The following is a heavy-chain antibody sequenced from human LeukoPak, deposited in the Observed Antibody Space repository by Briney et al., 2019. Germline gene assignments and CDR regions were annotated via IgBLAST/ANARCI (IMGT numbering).Heavy chain of an antibody. CDR3: AKGPIQDYGDFYFDY. Sequence: GGTLRLSCAASGFTFSSFGMHWVRQAPGKGLEWVAYIQFHGASRFYADSVKGRFTISRDNSKNTLYLQMNNLRPEDTAVYYCAKGPIQDYGDFYFDYWGQGALVTVSP. J-gene: IGHJ4*02. V-gene: IGHV3-30*02. CDR2: IQFHGASR. CDR1: GFTFSSFG. D-gene: IGHD4-17*01.